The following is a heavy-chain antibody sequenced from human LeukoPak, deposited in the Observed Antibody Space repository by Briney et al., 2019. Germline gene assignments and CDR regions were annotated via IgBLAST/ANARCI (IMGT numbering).Heavy chain of an antibody. D-gene: IGHD6-19*01. CDR3: ARDGLSGWYSYYFDY. CDR1: GFTFSSYW. J-gene: IGHJ4*02. Sequence: GGSLRLSCAASGFTFSSYWMSWVRQAPGKGLEWVANIKQDGSEKYYVDSVKGRFTISRDNAKNSLYLQMSSLRAEDTAVYYCARDGLSGWYSYYFDYWGQGTLVTVSS. V-gene: IGHV3-7*01. CDR2: IKQDGSEK.